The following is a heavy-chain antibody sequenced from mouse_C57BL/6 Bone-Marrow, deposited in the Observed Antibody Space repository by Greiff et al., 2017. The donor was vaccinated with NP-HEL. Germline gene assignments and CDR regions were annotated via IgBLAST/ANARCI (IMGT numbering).Heavy chain of an antibody. CDR3: ARWVYYGSSYWYFDV. D-gene: IGHD1-1*01. V-gene: IGHV1-63*01. J-gene: IGHJ1*03. CDR1: GYTFTNYW. Sequence: VQLQQSGAELVRPGPSVKMSCKASGYTFTNYWIGWAKQRPGHGLEWIGDIYPGGGYTNYNEKFKGKATLTADKSSSTAYMQFSSLTSEDSAIYYCARWVYYGSSYWYFDVWGTGTTVTVSS. CDR2: IYPGGGYT.